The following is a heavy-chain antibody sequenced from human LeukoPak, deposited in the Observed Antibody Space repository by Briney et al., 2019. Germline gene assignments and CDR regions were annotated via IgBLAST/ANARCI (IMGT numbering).Heavy chain of an antibody. CDR2: IGTAGDP. J-gene: IGHJ3*02. CDR1: GFTFSSYD. V-gene: IGHV3-13*05. D-gene: IGHD2-2*01. CDR3: ARGCSSTTCYDAFDI. Sequence: GGSLRLSCAASGFTFSSYDMHWVRQATGKGLEWVSAIGTAGDPYYPGSVKGRFTISRENAKNSLYLQMNGLRAGDTAVYYCARGCSSTTCYDAFDIWGQGTMVTVSS.